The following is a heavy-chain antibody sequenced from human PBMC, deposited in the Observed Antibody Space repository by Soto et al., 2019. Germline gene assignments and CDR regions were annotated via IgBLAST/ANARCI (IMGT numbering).Heavy chain of an antibody. CDR1: GFTFSSYA. Sequence: PGGSLRLSCAASGFTFSSYAMSWVRQAPGKGLEWVSAISGSGGSTYYADSVKGRFTISRDNSKNTLYLQMNSLRAEDTAVYYCAKPFILATTARGYFDYWGQGTLVTVSS. CDR3: AKPFILATTARGYFDY. CDR2: ISGSGGST. J-gene: IGHJ4*02. V-gene: IGHV3-23*01. D-gene: IGHD3-10*01.